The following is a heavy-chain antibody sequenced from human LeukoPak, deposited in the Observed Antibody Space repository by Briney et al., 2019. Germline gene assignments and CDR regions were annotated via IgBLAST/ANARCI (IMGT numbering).Heavy chain of an antibody. CDR3: ARGRKYCSSTSSCYAGDFDY. CDR1: GFTVSSNY. V-gene: IGHV3-66*01. CDR2: IYSGDNT. J-gene: IGHJ4*02. D-gene: IGHD2-2*01. Sequence: PGGSLRLSCAVSGFTVSSNYMSWVRQAAGKGLEWVSFIYSGDNTYYADSVKGRFTISRDNSRNTLYLQMNTLRAEDTAVYYCARGRKYCSSTSSCYAGDFDYWGQGTLVTVSS.